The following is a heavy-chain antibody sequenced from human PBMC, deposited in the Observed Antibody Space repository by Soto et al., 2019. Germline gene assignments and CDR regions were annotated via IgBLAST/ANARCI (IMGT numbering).Heavy chain of an antibody. CDR2: MNPNSGNT. V-gene: IGHV1-8*02. D-gene: IGHD2-2*01. CDR1: GYTFTSYY. Sequence: ASVKVSCKASGYTFTSYYMHWVRQAPGQGLEWMGRMNPNSGNTGYAQKFQGRVTMTRNTSISTAYMELSSLRSEDTAVYYCARGVPGVVVPAATDWFDPWGQGTLVTVSS. CDR3: ARGVPGVVVPAATDWFDP. J-gene: IGHJ5*02.